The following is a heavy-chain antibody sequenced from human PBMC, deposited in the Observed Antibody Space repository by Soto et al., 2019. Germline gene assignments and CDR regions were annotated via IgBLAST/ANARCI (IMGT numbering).Heavy chain of an antibody. D-gene: IGHD1-26*01. V-gene: IGHV4-4*02. J-gene: IGHJ4*02. CDR1: GDSFSGPNW. CDR3: ARSPRRVGGKWDLDY. CDR2: ILQTGHT. Sequence: QVQLQESGPGLVKPSGTLTLTCAVSGDSFSGPNWWTWVRQPPGKGLEWIGDILQTGHTDYSPSLSSRLTISIDTSKRELSLNLTSVTATDTAVYYCARSPRRVGGKWDLDYWGQGALVTVSS.